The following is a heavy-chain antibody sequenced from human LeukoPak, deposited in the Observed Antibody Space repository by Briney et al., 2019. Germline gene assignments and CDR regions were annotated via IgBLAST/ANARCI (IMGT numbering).Heavy chain of an antibody. CDR3: ARGHRTLPPGVRARKQQEAYNYFDP. CDR1: GGIFSSYA. J-gene: IGHJ5*02. CDR2: ITVYNGHT. D-gene: IGHD3-10*01. Sequence: GASVKVSCKASGGIFSSYAISWVRQAPGQGLEWMGWITVYNGHTNYAQKFQDRVTMTTDTSANTAYMELRSLRSDDTAVYYCARGHRTLPPGVRARKQQEAYNYFDPWGQGTLVTVSS. V-gene: IGHV1-18*01.